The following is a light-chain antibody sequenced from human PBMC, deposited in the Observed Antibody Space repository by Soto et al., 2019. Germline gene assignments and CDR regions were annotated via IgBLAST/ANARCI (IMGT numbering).Light chain of an antibody. CDR3: QQYNNWPPLT. CDR2: GAS. CDR1: QSVSSN. J-gene: IGKJ4*01. V-gene: IGKV3-15*01. Sequence: EVVMTQSPATLSVSPGERATLSCRASQSVSSNLAWYQHKPGQAPRLLIYGASSMATGIPARFSGSGSGTEFTLTISSLQSADFAVYYCQQYNNWPPLTFGGGTKVEIK.